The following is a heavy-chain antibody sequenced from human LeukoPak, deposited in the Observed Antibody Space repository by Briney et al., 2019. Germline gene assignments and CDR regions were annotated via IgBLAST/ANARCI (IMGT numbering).Heavy chain of an antibody. CDR2: IYHGGTT. CDR1: GYSISSGYY. D-gene: IGHD6-13*01. V-gene: IGHV4-38-2*02. CDR3: ARSYSSWYSDAFDI. J-gene: IGHJ3*02. Sequence: SETLSLTCTVSGYSISSGYYWGWIRQPPGKGLEWIGIIYHGGTTYYNPSLKSRVTISVDTSKNQFSLKLSSVTAADTAVYYCARSYSSWYSDAFDIWGQGTMVTVSS.